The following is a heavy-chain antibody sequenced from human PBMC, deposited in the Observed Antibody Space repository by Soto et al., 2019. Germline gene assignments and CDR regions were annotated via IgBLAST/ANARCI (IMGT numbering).Heavy chain of an antibody. CDR3: ARLRGITMVRGVRYYYYGMDV. J-gene: IGHJ6*02. CDR1: GYSFTSYW. D-gene: IGHD3-10*01. CDR2: IDPSDSYT. Sequence: GESLKISCKGSGYSFTSYWISWVRQMPGKGLEWMGRIDPSDSYTNYSPSFQGHVTISADKSISTAYLQWSSLRASDTAMYYCARLRGITMVRGVRYYYYGMDVWGQGTTVTVSS. V-gene: IGHV5-10-1*01.